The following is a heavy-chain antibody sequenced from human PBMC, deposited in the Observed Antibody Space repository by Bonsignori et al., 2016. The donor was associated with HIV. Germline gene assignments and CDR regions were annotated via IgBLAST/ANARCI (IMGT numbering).Heavy chain of an antibody. J-gene: IGHJ4*02. Sequence: RQAPGKGLEWVSYISSSGSTIYYADSVKGRFTISRDNAKNSLYLQMNSLRAEDTAVYYCARGLSGYSYGGDYWGQGTLVTVSS. D-gene: IGHD5-18*01. CDR3: ARGLSGYSYGGDY. CDR2: ISSSGSTI. V-gene: IGHV3-11*01.